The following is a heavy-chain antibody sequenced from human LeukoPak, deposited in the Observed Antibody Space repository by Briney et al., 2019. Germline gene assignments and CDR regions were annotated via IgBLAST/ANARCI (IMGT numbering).Heavy chain of an antibody. CDR2: IIPIFGTA. J-gene: IGHJ5*02. Sequence: GASVKVSCKASGGTFSSYAISWVRQAPGQGLEGMGGIIPIFGTANYAQKFQGRVTITADKSTSTAYMELSSLRSEDTAVYYCATGRACSDGYWDWFDPWGQGTLVTVSS. D-gene: IGHD5-18*01. V-gene: IGHV1-69*06. CDR3: ATGRACSDGYWDWFDP. CDR1: GGTFSSYA.